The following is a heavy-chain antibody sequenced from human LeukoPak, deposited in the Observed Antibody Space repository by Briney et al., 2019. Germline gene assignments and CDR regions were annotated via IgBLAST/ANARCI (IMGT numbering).Heavy chain of an antibody. CDR2: INHSGST. CDR1: GGSFSGYY. J-gene: IGHJ3*02. Sequence: SETLSLTCAVYGGSFSGYYWSWIRQPPGKGLEWIGEINHSGSTNYNPPLKSRVTISVDTSKNQFSLKLSSVTAADTAVYYCARDRILTGYYYDAFDIWGQGTMVTVSS. V-gene: IGHV4-34*01. CDR3: ARDRILTGYYYDAFDI. D-gene: IGHD3-9*01.